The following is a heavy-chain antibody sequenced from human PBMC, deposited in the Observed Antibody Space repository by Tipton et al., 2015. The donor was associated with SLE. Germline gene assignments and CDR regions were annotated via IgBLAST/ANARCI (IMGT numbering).Heavy chain of an antibody. Sequence: SLRLSCAASGFTFSSYSMNWVRQAPGKGLEWVSYISSSSSTIYYADSVKGRFTISRDNAKNSLYLQMNSLRAEDTAVYYCTTDLQFGGSRSEARWYWGQGSLVTVSS. V-gene: IGHV3-48*01. CDR1: GFTFSSYS. CDR2: ISSSSSTI. D-gene: IGHD4-23*01. J-gene: IGHJ4*02. CDR3: TTDLQFGGSRSEARWY.